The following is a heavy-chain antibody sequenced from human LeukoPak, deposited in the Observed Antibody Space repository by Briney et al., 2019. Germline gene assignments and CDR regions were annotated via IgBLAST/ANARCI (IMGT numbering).Heavy chain of an antibody. D-gene: IGHD3-10*02. J-gene: IGHJ6*02. V-gene: IGHV3-23*01. CDR3: ARDLRYYVAMDV. CDR2: IGSDNKP. Sequence: PGGSLRLSCEASGYTFSAYAMTWVRQAPGKGLEWVSSIGSDNKPNYSESMNGRFAISRDNSESMLFIQLYSQRDEDTALYYCARDLRYYVAMDVWGQGTTVTVSS. CDR1: GYTFSAYA.